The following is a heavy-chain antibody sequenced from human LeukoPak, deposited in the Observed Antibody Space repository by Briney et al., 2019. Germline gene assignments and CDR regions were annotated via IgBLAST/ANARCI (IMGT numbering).Heavy chain of an antibody. CDR2: IYYTGST. V-gene: IGHV4-39*07. D-gene: IGHD6-13*01. CDR3: ARHSGHSSTNDAFDI. J-gene: IGHJ3*02. CDR1: GGSIISSSYY. Sequence: SETLSLTCTVSGGSIISSSYYWGWIRQPPGKGLEWIGSIYYTGSTYYNPSLRSRVTMSVDTSRNQFSLKLSSVTAADTAVFYCARHSGHSSTNDAFDIWGQGTMVIVSS.